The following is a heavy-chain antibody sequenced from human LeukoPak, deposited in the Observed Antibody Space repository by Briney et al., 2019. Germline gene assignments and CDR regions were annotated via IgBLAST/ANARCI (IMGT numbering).Heavy chain of an antibody. CDR2: IKQDGSEK. CDR1: GFTFSSYW. CDR3: TTLDYYYYYMDV. J-gene: IGHJ6*03. V-gene: IGHV3-7*01. D-gene: IGHD4-23*01. Sequence: GGSLRLSCAASGFTFSSYWMSWVRQAPGKGLEWVANIKQDGSEKYYVDSVKGRFTISRDNAKNSLYLQMNSPRAEDTAVYYCTTLDYYYYYMDVWGKGTTVTVSS.